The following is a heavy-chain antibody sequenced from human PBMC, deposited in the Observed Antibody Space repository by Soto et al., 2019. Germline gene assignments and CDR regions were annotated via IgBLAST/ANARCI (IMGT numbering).Heavy chain of an antibody. CDR1: GFTFDDYA. J-gene: IGHJ4*02. D-gene: IGHD3-22*01. V-gene: IGHV3-9*03. CDR3: AKDFFYDSSGYYFDY. Sequence: PGGSLRLSCAASGFTFDDYAMHWVRQAPGKGLEWVSGISWNSGSIGYADSVKGRFTISRDNAKNSLYLQMNSLRAEDMALYYCAKDFFYDSSGYYFDYWGQGTLVTVSS. CDR2: ISWNSGSI.